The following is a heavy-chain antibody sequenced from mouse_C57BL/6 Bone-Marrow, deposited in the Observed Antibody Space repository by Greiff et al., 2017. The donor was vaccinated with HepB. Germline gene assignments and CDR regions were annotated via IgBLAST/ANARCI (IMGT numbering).Heavy chain of an antibody. V-gene: IGHV1-80*01. CDR2: IYPGDGDT. D-gene: IGHD1-1*01. CDR3: ERQMPSIATVADYYAMDY. CDR1: GYAFSSYW. Sequence: QVQLQQSGAELVKPGASVKISCKASGYAFSSYWMNWVKQRPGKGLEWIGQIYPGDGDTNYNGKFKGQATLTADKSSSTAYMQLSSLTSEDSAVYFCERQMPSIATVADYYAMDYWGQGTSVTVSS. J-gene: IGHJ4*01.